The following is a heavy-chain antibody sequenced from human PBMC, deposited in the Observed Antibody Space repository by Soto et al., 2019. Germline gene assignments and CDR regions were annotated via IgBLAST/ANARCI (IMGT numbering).Heavy chain of an antibody. Sequence: ASVKVSCKASGYTFSDYYIHWVRQAPGQGLEWMGWINPNSVGTKYAPKFQGGVTMTRDTSITTAYMELSRLRSGDTAVYYCAREPATAKSEGVDLWGQGTLITFSS. CDR2: INPNSVGT. D-gene: IGHD1-1*01. J-gene: IGHJ4*02. CDR3: AREPATAKSEGVDL. CDR1: GYTFSDYY. V-gene: IGHV1-2*02.